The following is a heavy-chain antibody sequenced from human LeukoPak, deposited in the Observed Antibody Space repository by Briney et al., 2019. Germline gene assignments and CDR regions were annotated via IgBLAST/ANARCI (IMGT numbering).Heavy chain of an antibody. CDR3: ARDRRGSYSGMDV. D-gene: IGHD1-26*01. V-gene: IGHV3-33*01. CDR2: IWYDGSNK. Sequence: GGSLRLSCAASGFTFSSYGMHWVRQASGKGLEWVAVIWYDGSNKYYADSVKGRFTISRDNSKNTLYLQMNSLRAEDTAVYYCARDRRGSYSGMDVWGQGTTVTVSS. CDR1: GFTFSSYG. J-gene: IGHJ6*02.